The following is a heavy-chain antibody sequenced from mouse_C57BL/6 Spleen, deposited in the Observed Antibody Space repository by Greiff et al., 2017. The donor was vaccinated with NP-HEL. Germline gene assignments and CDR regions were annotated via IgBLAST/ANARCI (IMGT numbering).Heavy chain of an antibody. D-gene: IGHD1-1*01. CDR2: IYPGSGST. Sequence: QVQLQQPGAELVKPGASVKMSCKASGYTFTSYWLTWVKQRPGQGLEWIGDIYPGSGSTTYNEKFKSKATLTVDTSSSTAYMQLSSLTSEDSAVYYCARSNYYGSSYGYYAMDYWGQGTSVTVSS. CDR1: GYTFTSYW. CDR3: ARSNYYGSSYGYYAMDY. V-gene: IGHV1-55*01. J-gene: IGHJ4*01.